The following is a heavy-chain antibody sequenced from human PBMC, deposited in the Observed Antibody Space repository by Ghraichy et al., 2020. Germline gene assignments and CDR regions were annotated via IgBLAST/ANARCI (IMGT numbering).Heavy chain of an antibody. CDR1: GFTFSSYG. CDR2: ISYDGSNK. V-gene: IGHV3-30*18. CDR3: VKIVVVAATDY. Sequence: SLNISCAASGFTFSSYGMHWVRQAPGKGLEWVAVISYDGSNKYYADSVKGRFTISRDNSKNTLYLQMNSLRAEDTAVYYCVKIVVVAATDYWGQGTLVTVSS. J-gene: IGHJ4*02. D-gene: IGHD2-15*01.